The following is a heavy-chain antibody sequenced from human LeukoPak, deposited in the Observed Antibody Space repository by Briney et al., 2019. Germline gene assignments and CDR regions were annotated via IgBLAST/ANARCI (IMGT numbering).Heavy chain of an antibody. J-gene: IGHJ6*02. V-gene: IGHV1-2*02. CDR3: ARDLSRTAGYYYYGMDV. CDR2: INPNSGGT. Sequence: GASVKVSCKASGYTFTGYYMHWVRQAPGQGLEWMGWINPNSGGTNYAQKFQGRVTMTRDTSISTAYMDLSRLRSDDTAVYYCARDLSRTAGYYYYGMDVWGQGTTVTVSS. D-gene: IGHD2-2*01. CDR1: GYTFTGYY.